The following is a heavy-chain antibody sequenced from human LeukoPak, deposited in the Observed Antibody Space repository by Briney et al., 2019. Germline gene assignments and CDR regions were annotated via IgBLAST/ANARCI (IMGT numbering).Heavy chain of an antibody. D-gene: IGHD3-22*01. CDR1: GYTFTGYY. CDR3: ATYYYDSSGYYYIDY. J-gene: IGHJ4*02. CDR2: INPNSGGT. Sequence: ASVTVSFKASGYTFTGYYMHWVRQAPGQGLEWMGWINPNSGGTNYVQKFQGRVTMTRDTSISTAYMELSRLRSDDTAVYYCATYYYDSSGYYYIDYWGQGTLVTVSS. V-gene: IGHV1-2*02.